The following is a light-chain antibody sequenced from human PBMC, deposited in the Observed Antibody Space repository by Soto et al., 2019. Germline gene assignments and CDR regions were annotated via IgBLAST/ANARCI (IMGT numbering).Light chain of an antibody. V-gene: IGKV1-5*03. J-gene: IGKJ1*01. Sequence: DIQMTQSHSTLSASVGDRVTITCRASQSISSWLAWYQQKPGKAPKLLIYKASSLESGVPSRFSGSGSGTEFTLTISSLQPDDFATYYCQQYNSYPWTFSQGTNVDIK. CDR3: QQYNSYPWT. CDR1: QSISSW. CDR2: KAS.